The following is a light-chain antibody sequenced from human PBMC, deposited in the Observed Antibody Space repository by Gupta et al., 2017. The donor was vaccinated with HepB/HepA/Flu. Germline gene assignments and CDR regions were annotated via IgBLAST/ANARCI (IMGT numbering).Light chain of an antibody. CDR3: LYCGDSRIT. Sequence: EIALTQSPGTLSLSPGETVTLSCGASENVNTFYLSWYQQKPGQAPRLLVYGASSRAADIPDRFSGVASGTDLTLTISRLEPEDFAVYYCLYCGDSRITFGQGTRLEIK. CDR2: GAS. V-gene: IGKV3-20*01. CDR1: ENVNTFY. J-gene: IGKJ5*01.